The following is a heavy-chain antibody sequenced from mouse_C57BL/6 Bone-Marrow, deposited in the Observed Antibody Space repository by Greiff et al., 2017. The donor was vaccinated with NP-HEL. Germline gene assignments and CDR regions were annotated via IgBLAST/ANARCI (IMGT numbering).Heavy chain of an antibody. D-gene: IGHD1-1*01. J-gene: IGHJ4*01. V-gene: IGHV3-4*01. CDR3: ARRRIFPIYYYGSSSPQGYYAMDY. CDR1: GYSITNGNHW. Sequence: EVQLQESGPALVKPSQTVSLTCTVTGYSITNGNHWWNWIRQVSGSKLEWIGYISSSGSTDSNPSLKSRISITRDTSKNQLFLQLNSVTTEDIATYYCARRRIFPIYYYGSSSPQGYYAMDYWGQGTSVTVSS. CDR2: ISSSGST.